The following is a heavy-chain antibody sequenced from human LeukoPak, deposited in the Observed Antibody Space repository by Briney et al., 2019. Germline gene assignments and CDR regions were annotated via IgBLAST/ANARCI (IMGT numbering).Heavy chain of an antibody. CDR3: AKLFGYSYGFDY. J-gene: IGHJ4*02. Sequence: GGSLRLSCAASGFTFSSYGMHWVRQAPGKGLEWVAVISYDGSNKYYADSVKGRFTISRDNSKNTLYLQMSSLRAEDTAVYYCAKLFGYSYGFDYWGQGTLVTVSS. V-gene: IGHV3-30*18. CDR2: ISYDGSNK. CDR1: GFTFSSYG. D-gene: IGHD5-18*01.